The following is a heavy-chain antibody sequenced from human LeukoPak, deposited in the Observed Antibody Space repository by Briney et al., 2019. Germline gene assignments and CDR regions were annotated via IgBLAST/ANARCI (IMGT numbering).Heavy chain of an antibody. CDR3: ARDVSSGGY. V-gene: IGHV1-46*01. D-gene: IGHD6-19*01. Sequence: GGSLRLSCAASGFTFSSYGMHWVRQAPGQGLEWMGIINPSGGSTSYAQKFQGRVTMTRDTSTSTVYMELSSLRSEDTAVYYCARDVSSGGYWGQGTLVTVSS. CDR1: GFTFSSYG. CDR2: INPSGGST. J-gene: IGHJ4*02.